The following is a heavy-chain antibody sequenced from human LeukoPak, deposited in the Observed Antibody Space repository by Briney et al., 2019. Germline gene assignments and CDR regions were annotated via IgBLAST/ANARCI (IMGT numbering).Heavy chain of an antibody. CDR2: IYYSGST. CDR1: GGSISSYY. D-gene: IGHD2-15*01. J-gene: IGHJ4*02. CDR3: ARSGSYAAAGDY. Sequence: PSETLSLTCTVSGGSISSYYWSWIRQPPGKGLEWIGYIYYSGSTNYNPSLKSRVTISLDTSKNQLSLKLSSVTAADTAVYYCARSGSYAAAGDYWGQGTLVTVSS. V-gene: IGHV4-59*08.